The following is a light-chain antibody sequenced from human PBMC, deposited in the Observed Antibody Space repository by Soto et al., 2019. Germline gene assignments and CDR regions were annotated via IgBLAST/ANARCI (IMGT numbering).Light chain of an antibody. CDR3: QQYNSYSRT. V-gene: IGKV1-5*01. Sequence: DIQMTQSPSTLSASVGDRVTITCRASQTISGWLAWYQQKVGRAPDLLIYDASTLGSGVPSRFSGSGSGTEFTLTIAGLQPDDFATYYCQQYNSYSRTFGQGTKVEIK. CDR1: QTISGW. CDR2: DAS. J-gene: IGKJ1*01.